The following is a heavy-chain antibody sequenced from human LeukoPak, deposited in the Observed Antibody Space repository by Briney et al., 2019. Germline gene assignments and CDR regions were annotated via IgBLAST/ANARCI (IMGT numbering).Heavy chain of an antibody. D-gene: IGHD3-22*01. CDR3: ARGVGNYRYYFDF. J-gene: IGHJ4*02. Sequence: GGSLRLSCAASGFTFSSYAMHWVRQAPGKGLEWVSSISSSGAYIYYADLVEGRFTISRDNGKNSLYLQMNSLRAEDTAVYYCARGVGNYRYYFDFWGQGTLVTVSS. CDR2: ISSSGAYI. CDR1: GFTFSSYA. V-gene: IGHV3-21*01.